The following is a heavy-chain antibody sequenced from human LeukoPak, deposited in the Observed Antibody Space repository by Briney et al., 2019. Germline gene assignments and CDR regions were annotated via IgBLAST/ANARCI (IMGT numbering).Heavy chain of an antibody. V-gene: IGHV3-30-3*01. CDR3: ARRKVFDY. J-gene: IGHJ4*02. Sequence: GGSLRLSCAASGFTFSSYAMHWVRQAPGKGLEWVAVISYDGSNKYYADSVKGRFTISRDNSKNTLYLQMNSLRAEDTAVYYCARRKVFDYWGQGTLVTVSS. CDR1: GFTFSSYA. CDR2: ISYDGSNK.